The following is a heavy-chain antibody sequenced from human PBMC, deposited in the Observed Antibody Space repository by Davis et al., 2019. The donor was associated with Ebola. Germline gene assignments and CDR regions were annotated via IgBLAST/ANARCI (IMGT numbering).Heavy chain of an antibody. CDR1: GGSFSGYY. J-gene: IGHJ3*02. Sequence: SETLSLTCAVYGGSFSGYYWSWIRQPPGKGLEWIGEINHSGSTKYNPSLKSRVTVLVDTSKNQFSLKLTSVIAADTAVYYCARGMGATGDDAFDIWGQGTMVTVSS. CDR2: INHSGST. V-gene: IGHV4-34*01. CDR3: ARGMGATGDDAFDI. D-gene: IGHD1-26*01.